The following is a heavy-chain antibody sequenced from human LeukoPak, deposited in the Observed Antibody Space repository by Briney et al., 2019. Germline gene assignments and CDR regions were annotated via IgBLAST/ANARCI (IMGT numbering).Heavy chain of an antibody. Sequence: GESLKISSKGSGYSFTSYWIGWVRQMPGKGLEWMGIIYPGDSDTRYSPSFQGQVTISADKSISTAYLQWSSLKASDTAMYYCARLPDYYGSGSYPDYWGQGTLVTVSS. V-gene: IGHV5-51*01. CDR1: GYSFTSYW. D-gene: IGHD3-10*01. J-gene: IGHJ4*02. CDR2: IYPGDSDT. CDR3: ARLPDYYGSGSYPDY.